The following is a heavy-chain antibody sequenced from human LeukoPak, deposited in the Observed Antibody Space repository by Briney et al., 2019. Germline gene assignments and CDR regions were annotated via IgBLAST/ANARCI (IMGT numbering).Heavy chain of an antibody. J-gene: IGHJ4*02. V-gene: IGHV3-23*01. CDR2: ISGSGGST. CDR1: GFTFSSYA. Sequence: GGSLRLSCAASGFTFSSYAMSWVRQAPGKGLEWVSAISGSGGSTYYADSVKGRFTISRDSSKNTLYLQMNSLRAEDTAVYYCAKKGSSWYFHYWGQGTLVTVSS. CDR3: AKKGSSWYFHY. D-gene: IGHD6-13*01.